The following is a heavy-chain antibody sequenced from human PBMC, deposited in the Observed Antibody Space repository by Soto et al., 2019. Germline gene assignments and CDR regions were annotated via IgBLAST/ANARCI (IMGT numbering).Heavy chain of an antibody. CDR2: INPSFGTA. Sequence: QVQLVQSGAEVKKPGSSVKVSFKASGDNFSSNAINWVRQAPGQGLEWMGGINPSFGTAKYAQKLQGRVTITADKSTSTAYMELSILRSEDTAVYYCAREAAAGRNWFDPWGPGTLVTVSS. D-gene: IGHD6-13*01. V-gene: IGHV1-69*06. CDR3: AREAAAGRNWFDP. J-gene: IGHJ5*02. CDR1: GDNFSSNA.